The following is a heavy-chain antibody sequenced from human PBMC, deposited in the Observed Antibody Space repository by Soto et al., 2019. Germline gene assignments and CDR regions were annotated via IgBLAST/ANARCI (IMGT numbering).Heavy chain of an antibody. CDR3: ARHKYYYDSSGPIDY. Sequence: QVQLVESGGGVVQPGRSLRLSCAASGFTFSSYGMHWVRQAPGKGLEWVAVISYDGSNKYYADSVKGRFTISRDNSKNTLYLQMNSLRAEDTAVYYCARHKYYYDSSGPIDYWGQGTLVTVSS. CDR1: GFTFSSYG. V-gene: IGHV3-30*03. J-gene: IGHJ4*02. CDR2: ISYDGSNK. D-gene: IGHD3-22*01.